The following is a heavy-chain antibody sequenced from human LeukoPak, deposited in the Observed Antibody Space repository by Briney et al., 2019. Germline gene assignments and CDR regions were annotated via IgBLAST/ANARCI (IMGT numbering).Heavy chain of an antibody. CDR2: IIPIFGTA. V-gene: IGHV1-69*13. Sequence: ASVKVSCKASGGTFSSYAISWVRQAPGQGLEWMGGIIPIFGTANYAQKFQGRVTITADESTSTAYMELSSPRSEDTAVYYCARGGDTAMNFDYWGQGTLVTVSS. CDR3: ARGGDTAMNFDY. D-gene: IGHD5-18*01. J-gene: IGHJ4*02. CDR1: GGTFSSYA.